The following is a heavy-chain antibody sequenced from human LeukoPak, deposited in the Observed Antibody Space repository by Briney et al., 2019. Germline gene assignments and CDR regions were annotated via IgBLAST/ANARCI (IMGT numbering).Heavy chain of an antibody. CDR3: TRVLVLITPYYFDY. V-gene: IGHV3-49*04. CDR1: GFTYGDYA. Sequence: GGPLRLSCTASGFTYGDYAMSWVRQAPGEGVAGVGFIRSKIYGGTTKYAASVKGRVTISRDDSKSIAYLQMNRLKTEDTAVYYCTRVLVLITPYYFDYCGQGTLVTVSS. J-gene: IGHJ4*02. CDR2: IRSKIYGGTT. D-gene: IGHD3-22*01.